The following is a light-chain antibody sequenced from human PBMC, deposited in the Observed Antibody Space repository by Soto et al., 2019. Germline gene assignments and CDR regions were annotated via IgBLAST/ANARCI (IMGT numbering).Light chain of an antibody. CDR2: EVS. Sequence: QSALTQPPSASGSPGQSVTISCTGTSSDVGGYNYVSWHQQHPGKAPKVMIYEVSKRPSGVPDRFSGSKSGNTASLTVSGLQAEDEADYYCSSYAGSNNFVVFGGGTKLTVL. J-gene: IGLJ2*01. V-gene: IGLV2-8*01. CDR3: SSYAGSNNFVV. CDR1: SSDVGGYNY.